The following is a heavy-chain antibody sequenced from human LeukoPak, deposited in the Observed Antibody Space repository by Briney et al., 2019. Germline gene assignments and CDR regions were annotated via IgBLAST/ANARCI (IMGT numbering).Heavy chain of an antibody. J-gene: IGHJ5*02. D-gene: IGHD2-2*01. CDR3: ARAHCNNTSCYHNWFDL. V-gene: IGHV3-66*01. Sequence: GGSLRLSCVVSGFSVSNNYIIWVRQAPGNGLERVSVIYGDGRTSHSASVRGRFTISRDNAKDSLYLQINSLRAEDTAVYYCARAHCNNTSCYHNWFDLWGQGTLVIVSS. CDR1: GFSVSNNY. CDR2: IYGDGRT.